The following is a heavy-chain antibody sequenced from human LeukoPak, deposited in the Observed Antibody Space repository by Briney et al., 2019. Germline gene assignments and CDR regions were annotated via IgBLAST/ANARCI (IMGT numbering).Heavy chain of an antibody. Sequence: RASVKVSCKASGYTFTAYYVHWVRQAPGHGLEWLGRVYPNGGGTIYAQKFQGRVALTRDTSLTTAYMELGRLTPDDTAVYYCARVEGSAATASDWGQGTLVTVSS. CDR3: ARVEGSAATASD. J-gene: IGHJ4*02. V-gene: IGHV1-2*06. CDR1: GYTFTAYY. D-gene: IGHD3-10*01. CDR2: VYPNGGGT.